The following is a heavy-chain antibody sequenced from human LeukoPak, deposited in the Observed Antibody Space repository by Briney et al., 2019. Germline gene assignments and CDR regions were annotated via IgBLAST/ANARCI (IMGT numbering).Heavy chain of an antibody. CDR2: IYTSGST. CDR3: ARLYQGKRPPDY. J-gene: IGHJ4*02. D-gene: IGHD6-25*01. CDR1: GGSISSYY. V-gene: IGHV4-4*07. Sequence: ASETLSLTCTVSGGSISSYYWSWIRQPAGKGLEWIGRIYTSGSTNYNPSLKSRVTMSVDTSKNQLSLSLRSVTAADTAVYYCARLYQGKRPPDYWGQGTLVTVSS.